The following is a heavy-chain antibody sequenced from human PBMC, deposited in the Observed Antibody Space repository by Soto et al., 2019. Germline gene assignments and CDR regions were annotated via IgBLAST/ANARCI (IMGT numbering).Heavy chain of an antibody. D-gene: IGHD2-2*02. V-gene: IGHV3-23*01. J-gene: IGHJ5*02. CDR1: GFTFISYA. CDR2: ISDSGGST. CDR3: AQGSXGVYTDTWFXP. Sequence: GGSLRLSCSASGFTFISYAMSRVRQAPEKGLDLVSAISDSGGSTHYSASVKGRFNSSRXNFTNTLYPQMTFMRAEDKAVYYCAQGSXGVYTDTWFXPCGHATPVTVSS.